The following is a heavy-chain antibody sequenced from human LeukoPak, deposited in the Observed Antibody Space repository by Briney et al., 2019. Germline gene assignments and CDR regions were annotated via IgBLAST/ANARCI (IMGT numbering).Heavy chain of an antibody. CDR3: AKDRDGYFDWSPIDY. J-gene: IGHJ4*02. CDR1: GFTFSSYA. Sequence: GGSLRLSCAASGFTFSSYAMSWVRQAPGKGLEWVSAISGSGDSTYYADSVKGRATISRDNSKNTLNLQMNSLRGEDTAVYYSAKDRDGYFDWSPIDYWGQGTLVTVSS. V-gene: IGHV3-23*01. CDR2: ISGSGDST. D-gene: IGHD3-9*01.